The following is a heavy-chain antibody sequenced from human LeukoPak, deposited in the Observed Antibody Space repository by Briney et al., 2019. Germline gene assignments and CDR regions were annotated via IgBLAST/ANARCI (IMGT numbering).Heavy chain of an antibody. CDR3: ARRPGITMVRGVIPLNDAFDI. J-gene: IGHJ3*02. CDR2: ISSSGSTI. Sequence: PGGSLRLSCAASGFTFSDYYMSWIRQAPGKGLEWVSYISSSGSTIYYADSVKGRFTISRDNAKNSLYLQMNSLRAEDTAVYYCARRPGITMVRGVIPLNDAFDIWGQGTMVTVSS. V-gene: IGHV3-11*01. CDR1: GFTFSDYY. D-gene: IGHD3-10*01.